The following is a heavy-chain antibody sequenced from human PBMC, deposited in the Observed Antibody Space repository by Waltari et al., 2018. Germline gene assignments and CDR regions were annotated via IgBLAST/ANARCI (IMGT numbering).Heavy chain of an antibody. CDR3: ARGILGATWVY. Sequence: QVQLQQWGAGLLKPSETLSLTCAVYGGSFSGYYWSWIRQPPGKGLEWIGEINHSGSTNYNPSLKSRVTRSVDTSKNQFSLKLSSVTAADTAVYYCARGILGATWVYWGQGTLVTVSS. CDR1: GGSFSGYY. CDR2: INHSGST. V-gene: IGHV4-34*01. J-gene: IGHJ4*02. D-gene: IGHD1-26*01.